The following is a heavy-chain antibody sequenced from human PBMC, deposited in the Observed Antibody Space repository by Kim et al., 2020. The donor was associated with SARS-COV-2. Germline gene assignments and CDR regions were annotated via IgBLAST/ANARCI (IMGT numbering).Heavy chain of an antibody. J-gene: IGHJ6*02. D-gene: IGHD5-12*01. CDR3: ARDFPLRRDGYKARNGDYYYYYGMDV. Sequence: SETLSLTCTVSGGSISSGSYYWSWIRQPAGKGLEWIGRIYTSGSTNYNPSLKSRVTISVDTSKNQFSLKLSSVTAADTAVYYCARDFPLRRDGYKARNGDYYYYYGMDVWGQGTTVTVSS. CDR2: IYTSGST. CDR1: GGSISSGSYY. V-gene: IGHV4-61*02.